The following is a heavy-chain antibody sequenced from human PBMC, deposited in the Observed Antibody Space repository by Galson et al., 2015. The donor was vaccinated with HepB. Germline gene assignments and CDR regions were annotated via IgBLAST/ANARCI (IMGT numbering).Heavy chain of an antibody. Sequence: SVKVSCKASGGTFSSYAISWVRQAPGQGLEWMGGIIPIFGTANYAQKFQGRVTITADESTSTAYMELSSLRSEDTAVYYCARDSGITGTTGYWGQGTLVTVSS. V-gene: IGHV1-69*13. J-gene: IGHJ4*02. CDR3: ARDSGITGTTGY. D-gene: IGHD1-7*01. CDR1: GGTFSSYA. CDR2: IIPIFGTA.